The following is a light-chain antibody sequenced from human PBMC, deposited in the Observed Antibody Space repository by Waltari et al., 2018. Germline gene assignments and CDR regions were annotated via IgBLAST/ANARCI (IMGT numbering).Light chain of an antibody. CDR1: PSVTNN. J-gene: IGKJ1*01. CDR3: QQYYDWPPWT. Sequence: EIELTQSPATLSVSPGERATLSCRASPSVTNNLAWYQQKPGQTPRLIIYGASARATGLPAWFIGRGSVTEFTLTISRLQSEDFSVYYCQQYYDWPPWTFGQGTKVEVK. V-gene: IGKV3-15*01. CDR2: GAS.